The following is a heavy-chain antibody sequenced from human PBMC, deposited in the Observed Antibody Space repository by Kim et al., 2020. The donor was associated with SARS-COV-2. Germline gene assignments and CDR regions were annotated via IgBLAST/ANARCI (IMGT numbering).Heavy chain of an antibody. CDR3: AAGTTVTTLFDY. J-gene: IGHJ4*02. CDR1: GFTFTSSA. V-gene: IGHV1-58*01. D-gene: IGHD4-17*01. Sequence: SVKVSCKASGFTFTSSAVQWVRQARGERLEWIGWIDVGSGNTNYAQKFHEKVTITRDMSTSTAYMELSSLRSEDTAMYYCAAGTTVTTLFDYWGQGTLVTVSS. CDR2: IDVGSGNT.